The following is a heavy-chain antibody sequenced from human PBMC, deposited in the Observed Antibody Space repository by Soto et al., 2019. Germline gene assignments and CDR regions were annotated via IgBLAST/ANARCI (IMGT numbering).Heavy chain of an antibody. CDR1: GFTFSSYG. CDR3: ARDECWGSNTSCQEFDY. V-gene: IGHV3-30*03. CDR2: ISYDGSNK. D-gene: IGHD2-2*01. Sequence: PGGSLRLSCAASGFTFSSYGMHWVRQAPGKGLEWVAVISYDGSNKYYADSVKGRFTISRDNSKNTLYLQMNSLRAEDTAVYYCARDECWGSNTSCQEFDYWGQGTLVTVSS. J-gene: IGHJ4*02.